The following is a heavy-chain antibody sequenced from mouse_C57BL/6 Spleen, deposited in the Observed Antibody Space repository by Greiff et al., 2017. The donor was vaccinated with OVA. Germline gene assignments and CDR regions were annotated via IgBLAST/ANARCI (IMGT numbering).Heavy chain of an antibody. Sequence: VQLQQSGPVLVKPGASVKMSCKASGYTFTDYYMNWVKQSHGKSLEWIGVINPYNGGPSYNQQFKGKATLTVDKSSSTAYMELNSLTSEDSAVDYCARKGAYYSNYIDYWGQGTTLTVAS. J-gene: IGHJ2*01. D-gene: IGHD2-5*01. V-gene: IGHV1-19*01. CDR2: INPYNGGP. CDR3: ARKGAYYSNYIDY. CDR1: GYTFTDYY.